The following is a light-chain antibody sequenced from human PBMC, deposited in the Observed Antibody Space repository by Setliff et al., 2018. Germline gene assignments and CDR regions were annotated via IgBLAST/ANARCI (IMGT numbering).Light chain of an antibody. CDR2: DVS. CDR1: SSDVGAYNY. Sequence: QSALTQPASVSESPGQSITISCTGTSSDVGAYNYVSWYQRHPGEAPKLLLYDVSNRPSGISNRFSGSKSGSTASLTITGLQAEDEADYFCSSYTSTRTVIFGGGTKVTVL. CDR3: SSYTSTRTVI. J-gene: IGLJ2*01. V-gene: IGLV2-14*03.